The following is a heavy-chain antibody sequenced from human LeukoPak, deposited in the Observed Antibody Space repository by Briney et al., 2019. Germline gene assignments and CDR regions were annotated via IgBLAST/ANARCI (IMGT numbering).Heavy chain of an antibody. D-gene: IGHD3-10*01. CDR3: ARGWGSGSYYNGLGY. V-gene: IGHV4-39*07. CDR2: IYHSGST. CDR1: GGSISSSSYY. J-gene: IGHJ4*02. Sequence: SETLSLTCTVSGGSISSSSYYWGWIRQPPGKGLEWIGSIYHSGSTYYNPSLKSRVTISVDTSKNQFSLKLSSVTATDTAVYYCARGWGSGSYYNGLGYWGQGTQVTVSS.